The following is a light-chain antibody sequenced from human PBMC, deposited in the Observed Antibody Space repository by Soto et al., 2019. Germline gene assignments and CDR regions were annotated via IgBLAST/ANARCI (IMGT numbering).Light chain of an antibody. CDR2: DVT. Sequence: QSVLTQPASVSGSPGQSITISCTGSSSDIGNYNYVSWYQQHPGKAPKLMIYDVTSRPSGVSNRFSGSKSGNTASLTISGLQAEDEAAYYCSSYTITTTWVFGGGTKLTVL. CDR1: SSDIGNYNY. CDR3: SSYTITTTWV. V-gene: IGLV2-14*03. J-gene: IGLJ3*02.